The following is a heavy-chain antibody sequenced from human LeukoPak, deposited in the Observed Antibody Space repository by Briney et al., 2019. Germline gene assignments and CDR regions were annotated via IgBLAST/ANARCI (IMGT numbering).Heavy chain of an antibody. CDR1: GGSISSSSYY. V-gene: IGHV4-39*01. CDR3: ARQRFIPEMGEYYFDY. Sequence: PSETLSLTCTVSGGSISSSSYYWGWIRQPPGKGLEWIGSIYYSGSTYYNPSLKSRVTISVDTSKNQFSLKLSSVTAADTAVYYCARQRFIPEMGEYYFDYWGQGTLVTVSS. CDR2: IYYSGST. D-gene: IGHD5-24*01. J-gene: IGHJ4*02.